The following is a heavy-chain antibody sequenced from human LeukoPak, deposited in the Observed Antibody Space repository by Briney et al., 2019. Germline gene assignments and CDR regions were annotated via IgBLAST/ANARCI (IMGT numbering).Heavy chain of an antibody. D-gene: IGHD2-2*01. V-gene: IGHV1-2*02. CDR2: INPNSGGT. J-gene: IGHJ5*02. CDR3: ASDSAGYSSASCWQPLDP. Sequence: ASVKVSCKASGYTFTGYYMHWVRQAPGQGLEWMGWINPNSGGTNYAQKFQGRVTMTSDTSISTVYMELSRLRSDDKDVYFCASDSAGYSSASCWQPLDPWGQGTLVTVSS. CDR1: GYTFTGYY.